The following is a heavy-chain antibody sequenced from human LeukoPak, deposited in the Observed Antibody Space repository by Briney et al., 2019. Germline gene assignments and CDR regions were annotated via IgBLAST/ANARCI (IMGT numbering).Heavy chain of an antibody. CDR3: ARGIPLRLGTATPFDY. D-gene: IGHD4-23*01. Sequence: SETLSLTCTVSGGSISPYFWSWIRQPPGKGLEWIGYISYTGSTNYNPSLKSRVTISVDTSKNQFSLQLTSVTAADTAVYYCARGIPLRLGTATPFDYWGQGTLVTVSS. J-gene: IGHJ4*02. CDR1: GGSISPYF. CDR2: ISYTGST. V-gene: IGHV4-59*12.